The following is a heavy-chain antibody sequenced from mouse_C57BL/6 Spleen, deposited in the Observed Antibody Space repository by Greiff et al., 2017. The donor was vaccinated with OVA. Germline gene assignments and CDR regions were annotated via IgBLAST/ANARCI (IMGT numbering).Heavy chain of an antibody. V-gene: IGHV1-42*01. CDR2: INPSTGGT. CDR1: GYSFTGYY. D-gene: IGHD3-3*01. CDR3: ARRADYFDY. Sequence: VQLKQSGPELVKPGASVKISCKASGYSFTGYYMNWVKQSPEKSLEWIGEINPSTGGTTYNQKFKAKATLTVDKSSSTAYMQLKSLTSEDSAVYYCARRADYFDYWGQGTTLTVSS. J-gene: IGHJ2*01.